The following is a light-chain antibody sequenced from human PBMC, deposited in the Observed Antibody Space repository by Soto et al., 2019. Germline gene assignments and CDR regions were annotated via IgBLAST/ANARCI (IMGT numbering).Light chain of an antibody. Sequence: DIRMTQSPSTLSAFVVDRVTITCLASQSISLSLAWYQQKPGKAPDLLISDASNLERGVPSRFSGSGSGTEFTLTISSLQPDDFATYYCQQYNSYWTFGPGTKVDIK. CDR2: DAS. CDR1: QSISLS. CDR3: QQYNSYWT. J-gene: IGKJ1*01. V-gene: IGKV1-5*01.